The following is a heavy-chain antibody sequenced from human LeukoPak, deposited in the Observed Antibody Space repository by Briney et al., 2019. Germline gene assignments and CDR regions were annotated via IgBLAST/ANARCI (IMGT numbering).Heavy chain of an antibody. V-gene: IGHV3-74*01. CDR3: ARDPDSSGYPGY. D-gene: IGHD3-22*01. Sequence: GGSLRLSCAASGFTFSSYWIHWVRQAPGKGLVWVSRINSDGSSTSYADSVKGRFTISRDNAKNTLYLQMNSLRAEDTAVYYCARDPDSSGYPGYWGQGTLVTVSS. J-gene: IGHJ4*02. CDR1: GFTFSSYW. CDR2: INSDGSST.